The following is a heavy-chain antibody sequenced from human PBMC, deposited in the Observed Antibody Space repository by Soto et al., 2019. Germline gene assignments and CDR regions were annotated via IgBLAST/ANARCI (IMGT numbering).Heavy chain of an antibody. CDR2: ISWNGAAT. Sequence: EAQLVESGGGLVQPGRSLRLSCVASGFTFDDYAIHWVRQAPGKGLEWVSGISWNGAATGYADSVKGRFTISRDNAKNSLYLQMSSLRTDDKAIYYCANLPLYGSGFDCWGQGTLVTVSS. D-gene: IGHD3-10*01. V-gene: IGHV3-9*01. CDR1: GFTFDDYA. J-gene: IGHJ4*02. CDR3: ANLPLYGSGFDC.